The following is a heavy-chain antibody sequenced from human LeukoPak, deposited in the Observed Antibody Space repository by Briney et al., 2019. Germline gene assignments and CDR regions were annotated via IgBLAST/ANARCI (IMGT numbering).Heavy chain of an antibody. CDR2: INPNSGGT. V-gene: IGHV1-2*02. CDR1: GYTFTGYY. J-gene: IGHJ6*02. D-gene: IGHD2-8*01. Sequence: ASVKVSCKASGYTFTGYYMHWVRQAPGQGLEWMGWINPNSGGTSYAQKFQGRVTMTRDTSISTAYMELSRLRSDDTAVYYCARGGYCTNGVCYSHYYYGMDVWGQGTTVTVSS. CDR3: ARGGYCTNGVCYSHYYYGMDV.